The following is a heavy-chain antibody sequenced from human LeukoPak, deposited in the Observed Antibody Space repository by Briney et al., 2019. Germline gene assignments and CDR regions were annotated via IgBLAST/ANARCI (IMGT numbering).Heavy chain of an antibody. Sequence: GGSLRLSCAASGFTFSSYSMNWVRQAPGKGLEWVSYISSSSSTIYYADSVKGRFTISRDNAKNSLYLQMHSLRAEDTAVYYCATKYYASWFYGYWGQGTLVTVSS. V-gene: IGHV3-48*01. CDR2: ISSSSSTI. J-gene: IGHJ4*02. D-gene: IGHD2/OR15-2a*01. CDR3: ATKYYASWFYGY. CDR1: GFTFSSYS.